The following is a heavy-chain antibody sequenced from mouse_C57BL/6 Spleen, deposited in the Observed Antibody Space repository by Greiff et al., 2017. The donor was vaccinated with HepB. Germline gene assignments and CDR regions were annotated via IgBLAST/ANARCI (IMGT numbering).Heavy chain of an antibody. Sequence: ESGPGLVKPSQSLSLTCSVTGYSITSGYYWNWIRQFPGNKLEWMGYISYDGSNNYNPSLKNRISITRDTSKNQFFLKLNSVTTEDTATYYCARGSSYLDYWGQGTTLTVSS. CDR3: ARGSSYLDY. V-gene: IGHV3-6*01. D-gene: IGHD1-1*01. J-gene: IGHJ2*01. CDR1: GYSITSGYY. CDR2: ISYDGSN.